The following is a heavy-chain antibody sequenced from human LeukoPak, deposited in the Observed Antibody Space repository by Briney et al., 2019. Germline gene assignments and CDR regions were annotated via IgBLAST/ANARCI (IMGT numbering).Heavy chain of an antibody. CDR3: ARAVLWIQRPYYFDY. CDR1: GGTFSSYA. CDR2: IIPIFGTA. D-gene: IGHD5-18*01. J-gene: IGHJ4*02. Sequence: SVKVSCKASGGTFSSYAISWVRQAPGQGLEWMGGIIPIFGTANYAQKFQGRVTITTDESTSTAYMELSSLRSEDTAVYYCARAVLWIQRPYYFDYCGQGTLVTVSS. V-gene: IGHV1-69*05.